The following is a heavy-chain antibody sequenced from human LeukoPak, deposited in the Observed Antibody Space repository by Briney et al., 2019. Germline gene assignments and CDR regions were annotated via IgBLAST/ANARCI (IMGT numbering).Heavy chain of an antibody. Sequence: PSETLSLTCTVSGGSISSYYWSWIRQPAGKGLEWIGRSYTSGSTNYNPSLKSRVTMSVDTSKNQFSLKLSSVTAADTAVYYCAATGYSSGWYSQRPMDVWGKGTTVTVSS. J-gene: IGHJ6*04. CDR1: GGSISSYY. D-gene: IGHD6-19*01. CDR2: SYTSGST. V-gene: IGHV4-4*07. CDR3: AATGYSSGWYSQRPMDV.